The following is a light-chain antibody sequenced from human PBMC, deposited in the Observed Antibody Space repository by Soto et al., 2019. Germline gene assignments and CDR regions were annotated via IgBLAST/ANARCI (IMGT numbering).Light chain of an antibody. Sequence: QSALTQPRSVSGSPGQSVTISCTGTSSDVGGYSYVSWYQQHPGKAPKLMIYDATQRPSGVPDRFSGSKSGNTASLTISGLQAEDEADYYCCSYTARDSYVFGTGTKVTV. CDR3: CSYTARDSYV. CDR2: DAT. CDR1: SSDVGGYSY. J-gene: IGLJ1*01. V-gene: IGLV2-11*01.